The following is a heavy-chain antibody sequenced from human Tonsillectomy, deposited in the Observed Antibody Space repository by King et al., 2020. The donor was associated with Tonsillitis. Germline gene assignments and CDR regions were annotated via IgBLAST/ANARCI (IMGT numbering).Heavy chain of an antibody. CDR1: GFTFSRDS. CDR3: ARLFGGYMDV. J-gene: IGHJ6*03. CDR2: ISSSSSPT. Sequence: VQLVESGGGLVQPGGSLRLSCAASGFTFSRDSINWVRQAPGKGLEWVSYISSSSSPTYYADSVKGRFTISRDNAKNSLYLQMNGLRAEDTAVYYCARLFGGYMDVWGKGTTVTVSS. D-gene: IGHD3-10*01. V-gene: IGHV3-48*01.